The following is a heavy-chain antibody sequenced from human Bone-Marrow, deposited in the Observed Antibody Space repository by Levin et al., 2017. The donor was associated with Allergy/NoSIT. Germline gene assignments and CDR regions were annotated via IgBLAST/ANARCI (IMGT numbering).Heavy chain of an antibody. D-gene: IGHD1-7*01. Sequence: GGSLRLSCAASGFTFSSYSMNWVRQAPGKGLEWVSSISSSSSYIYYADSVKGRFTISRDNAKNSLYLQMNSLRAEDTAVYYCAREGPDYDGTIDYWGQGTLVTVSS. V-gene: IGHV3-21*01. CDR3: AREGPDYDGTIDY. CDR2: ISSSSSYI. J-gene: IGHJ4*02. CDR1: GFTFSSYS.